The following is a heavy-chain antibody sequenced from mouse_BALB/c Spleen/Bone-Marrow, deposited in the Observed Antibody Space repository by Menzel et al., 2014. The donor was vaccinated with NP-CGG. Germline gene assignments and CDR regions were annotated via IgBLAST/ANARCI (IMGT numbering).Heavy chain of an antibody. CDR1: GYTFTSYY. CDR2: INPSNGGT. J-gene: IGHJ2*01. CDR3: TRYGNYYFDY. Sequence: VQLQQSGAELVKPGASVKLSCKASGYTFTSYYMYWVKQRPGQGLEWIGEINPSNGGTNFNEKFKSKATLTVDKFSSTAYMQLSSLTSEDSAVYYCTRYGNYYFDYWGQGTTLTVSS. D-gene: IGHD2-1*01. V-gene: IGHV1S81*02.